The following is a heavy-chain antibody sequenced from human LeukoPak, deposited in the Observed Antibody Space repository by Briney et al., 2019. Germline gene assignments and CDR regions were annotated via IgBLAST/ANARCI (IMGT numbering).Heavy chain of an antibody. CDR2: IIPRIGKA. CDR3: ARVQMATTINNFYFDY. D-gene: IGHD5-24*01. J-gene: IGHJ4*02. CDR1: GIIFSRDG. Sequence: GSSVKVSCKTSGIIFSRDGITWVRQAPGQGPEWMGGIIPRIGKANYPQKFQGRITITADESTSTAYMELSSLRSEDTAVYFCARVQMATTINNFYFDYWGPGTLVTVSS. V-gene: IGHV1-69*01.